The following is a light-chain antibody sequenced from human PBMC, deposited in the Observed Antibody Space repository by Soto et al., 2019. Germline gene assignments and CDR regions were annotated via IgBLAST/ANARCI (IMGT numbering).Light chain of an antibody. CDR1: QSLXSY. V-gene: IGKV1-39*01. CDR3: QQSYSTPRT. Sequence: IRLTQCPSSLSASVGDSVTITCRASQSLXSYFNWYQQKPGKAPKILXDPASSLQRGGPSRLSGSGSGTDFTLTISSLQPEDFATYYCQQSYSTPRTFGQGTRLEIK. J-gene: IGKJ5*01. CDR2: PAS.